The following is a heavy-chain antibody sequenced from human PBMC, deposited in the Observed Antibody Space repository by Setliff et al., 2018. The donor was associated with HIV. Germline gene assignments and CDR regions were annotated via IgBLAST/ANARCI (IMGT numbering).Heavy chain of an antibody. D-gene: IGHD1-26*01. CDR3: AKPLTQWGVSPYHYAVDV. V-gene: IGHV3-23*01. J-gene: IGHJ6*02. CDR2: ISDGGGST. CDR1: GFTFSSYA. Sequence: PGGSLRLSCAASGFTFSSYAMSWVRQAPGKGLEWVSAISDGGGSTYYAVSVKGRFTISRDNSKNTLYLQMNSLRVEDTAVYYCAKPLTQWGVSPYHYAVDVWGQGTTVTVSS.